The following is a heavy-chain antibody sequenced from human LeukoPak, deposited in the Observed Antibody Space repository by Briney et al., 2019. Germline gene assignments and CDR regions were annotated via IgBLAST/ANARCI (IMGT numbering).Heavy chain of an antibody. Sequence: GGSLRLSCAASGFTFSSYEMNWVRQAPGKGLEWVSYISSSGSTIYYADSVKGRFTISRDNAKNSLYLQMNSLRAEDTAVYYCARASLGVGANFFDYWGQGTLVTVSS. CDR2: ISSSGSTI. CDR3: ARASLGVGANFFDY. V-gene: IGHV3-48*03. CDR1: GFTFSSYE. J-gene: IGHJ4*02. D-gene: IGHD1-26*01.